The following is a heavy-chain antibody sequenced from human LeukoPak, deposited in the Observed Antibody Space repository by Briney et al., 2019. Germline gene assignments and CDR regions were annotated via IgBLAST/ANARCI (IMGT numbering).Heavy chain of an antibody. J-gene: IGHJ4*02. CDR1: GLTFSDYS. Sequence: PGGSLRLSCAASGLTFSDYSMNWVRQAPGKGLEWVSSISSISSFIYYADSVKGRFTISRDNSKHTLYLQMNSLRVEDTAVYYCAKGRTLVGGSTRSYDWGQGTLVTVSS. CDR3: AKGRTLVGGSTRSYD. D-gene: IGHD1-26*01. CDR2: ISSISSFI. V-gene: IGHV3-21*04.